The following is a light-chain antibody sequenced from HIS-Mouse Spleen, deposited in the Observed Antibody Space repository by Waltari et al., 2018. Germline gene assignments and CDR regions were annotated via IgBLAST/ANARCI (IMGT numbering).Light chain of an antibody. CDR2: EVS. CDR3: SSYAGSNNHVV. Sequence: QSALTQPPSASGSPGQSVTISCTGTSSDVGGYNYVSWYQQHPGKAPKLMMSEVSKRPSGVPARFSGSKSGNTASLTVSGLQAEDEADYYCSSYAGSNNHVVFGGGTKLTVL. J-gene: IGLJ2*01. CDR1: SSDVGGYNY. V-gene: IGLV2-8*01.